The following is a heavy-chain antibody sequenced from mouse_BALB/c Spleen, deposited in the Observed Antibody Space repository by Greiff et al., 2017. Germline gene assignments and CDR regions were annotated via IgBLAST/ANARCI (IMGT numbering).Heavy chain of an antibody. V-gene: IGHV1-62-2*01. J-gene: IGHJ4*01. CDR3: ARHEGDYYGSSYNYAMDY. CDR2: FYPGSGSI. CDR1: GYTFTEYI. D-gene: IGHD1-1*01. Sequence: VQLVESGAGLVKPGASVKLSCKASGYTFTEYIIHWVKQRSGQGLEWIGWFYPGSGSIKYNEKFKDKATLTADKSSSTVYMELSRLTSEDSAVYFCARHEGDYYGSSYNYAMDYWGQGTSVTVSS.